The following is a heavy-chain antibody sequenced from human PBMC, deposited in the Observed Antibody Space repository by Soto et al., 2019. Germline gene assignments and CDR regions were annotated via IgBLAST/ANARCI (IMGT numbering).Heavy chain of an antibody. V-gene: IGHV3-66*04. J-gene: IGHJ4*02. CDR2: IYSGGST. Sequence: EVQLVESGGGLVQPGGSLRLSCAASGFTVSSNYMSWVRQAPGKGLEWVSVIYSGGSTYYADSVKGRFTISRDNNKNTLYLQMNSLRAEDTAVYYCARLGADYGDYGFAFDYWGQGTLVTVSS. CDR1: GFTVSSNY. D-gene: IGHD4-17*01. CDR3: ARLGADYGDYGFAFDY.